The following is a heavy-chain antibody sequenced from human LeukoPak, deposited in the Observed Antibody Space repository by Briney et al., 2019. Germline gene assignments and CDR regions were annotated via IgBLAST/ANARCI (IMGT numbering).Heavy chain of an antibody. V-gene: IGHV4-4*07. CDR3: ARGTGTTNFDY. CDR1: GGSISSYY. CDR2: IYTSGTT. J-gene: IGHJ4*02. Sequence: SETLSLTCTVSGGSISSYYWSWIRQPAGKGLEWIGRIYTSGTTNYSPSLMSRVTMSVDTSKSQFSLKLTSVTAADTAVYYCARGTGTTNFDYWGQGTLVTVSS. D-gene: IGHD1-7*01.